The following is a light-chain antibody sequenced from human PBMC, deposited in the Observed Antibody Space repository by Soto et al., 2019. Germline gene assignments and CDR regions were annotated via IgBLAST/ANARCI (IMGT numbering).Light chain of an antibody. V-gene: IGKV1-5*01. Sequence: DIPMTQSPSTLSASVGDRVTITCRASQSISSWLAWYQQKPGEAPKLLIYDASALPRGVPSRFSGSGSGTKFTLTIASLQPDDFATYYCQQYETFSGTFGPGTKVDIK. CDR2: DAS. CDR1: QSISSW. J-gene: IGKJ1*01. CDR3: QQYETFSGT.